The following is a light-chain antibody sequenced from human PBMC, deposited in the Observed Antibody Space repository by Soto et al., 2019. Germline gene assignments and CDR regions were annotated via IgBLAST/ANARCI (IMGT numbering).Light chain of an antibody. Sequence: EIVLTQSPGTLSLTPGERATLSCRASQSVSSNYLAWYQQKPGQSPRLLISGASSRATGIPDRFSGSGSGTDFNLTISSLEAEDFAVYYCQHYCWSAYTFGQGTTIEIK. CDR2: GAS. CDR1: QSVSSNY. V-gene: IGKV3-20*01. J-gene: IGKJ2*01. CDR3: QHYCWSAYT.